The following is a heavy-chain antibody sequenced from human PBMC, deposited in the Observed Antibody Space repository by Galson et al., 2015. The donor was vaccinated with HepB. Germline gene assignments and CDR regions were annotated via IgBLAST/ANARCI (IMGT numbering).Heavy chain of an antibody. CDR2: IKSKTDGGTT. CDR1: GFTFSNAW. V-gene: IGHV3-15*01. CDR3: TTDRLALSIVGADDYFDY. J-gene: IGHJ4*02. Sequence: SLRLSCAASGFTFSNAWMSWVRQAPGKGLEWVGRIKSKTDGGTTDYAAPVKGRFTISRDDSKNKLYLQMNSLKTEDTAVYYCTTDRLALSIVGADDYFDYWGQGTLVTVSS. D-gene: IGHD1-26*01.